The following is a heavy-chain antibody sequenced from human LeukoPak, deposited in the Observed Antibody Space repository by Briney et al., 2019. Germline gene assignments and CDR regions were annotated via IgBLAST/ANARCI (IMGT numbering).Heavy chain of an antibody. Sequence: ASVKVSRKASGGTFSSYAISWVRQAPGQGLEWMGGIIPIFGTANYAQKFQGRVTITADESTSTAYMELSSLRSEDTAVYYCARGPDYDSSGYYVDYWGQGTLVTVSS. V-gene: IGHV1-69*13. J-gene: IGHJ4*02. CDR2: IIPIFGTA. D-gene: IGHD3-22*01. CDR3: ARGPDYDSSGYYVDY. CDR1: GGTFSSYA.